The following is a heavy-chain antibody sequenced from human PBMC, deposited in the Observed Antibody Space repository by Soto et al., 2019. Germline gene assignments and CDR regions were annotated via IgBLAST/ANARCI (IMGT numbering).Heavy chain of an antibody. V-gene: IGHV1-8*01. J-gene: IGHJ5*02. CDR1: GYTFTSYD. Sequence: QVQLVQSGAEVKKPGASVKVSCKASGYTFTSYDINWVRQATGQGLEWMGWMNPNSGNTGYAQKFQGRVTMTRNTSLSTAYMKLGSLRSEDTAVYYCAGVSFAILSVYYPGWFDPCDQGTLVTVSS. CDR2: MNPNSGNT. D-gene: IGHD3-9*01. CDR3: AGVSFAILSVYYPGWFDP.